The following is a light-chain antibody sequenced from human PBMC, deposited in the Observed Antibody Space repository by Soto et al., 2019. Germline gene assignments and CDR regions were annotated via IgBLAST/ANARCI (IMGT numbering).Light chain of an antibody. CDR1: QSISSTY. V-gene: IGKV3-20*01. CDR2: GAS. J-gene: IGKJ4*01. CDR3: QQYDAWPLT. Sequence: VLSQSPGTLSLSPGERATLSCRASQSISSTYLAWYQQKPGQAPRLLIYGASSRATGVPDRFSGSGSGTDFTLTISRLEPEDFAVYYCQQYDAWPLTFGGGTKVDI.